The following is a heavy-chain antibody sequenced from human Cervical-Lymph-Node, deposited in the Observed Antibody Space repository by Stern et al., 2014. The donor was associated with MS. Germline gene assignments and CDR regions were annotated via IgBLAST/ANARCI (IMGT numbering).Heavy chain of an antibody. Sequence: QVQLVQSGPGLVKPSQTLSLTCSVSGASISRGTYYWTWIRQPPGEGLEWIGNIYYSGNTHYNPSLKSRVFISLDTSKNQFSLRLSSVTSADTAVYYCARVRHDYSNYWFDPWGQGTLVTVSS. D-gene: IGHD4-11*01. V-gene: IGHV4-31*03. CDR1: GASISRGTYY. CDR3: ARVRHDYSNYWFDP. J-gene: IGHJ5*02. CDR2: IYYSGNT.